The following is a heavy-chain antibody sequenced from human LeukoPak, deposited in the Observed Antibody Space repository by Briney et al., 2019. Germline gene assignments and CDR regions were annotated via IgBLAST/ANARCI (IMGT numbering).Heavy chain of an antibody. V-gene: IGHV5-10-1*01. CDR3: ARQAAAGTDPDY. CDR1: GYRFISHW. J-gene: IGHJ4*02. D-gene: IGHD6-13*01. CDR2: IDPSDSYT. Sequence: GESLRISFKGSGYRFISHWISWVRQMPGKGLEWMGMIDPSDSYTKYSPSFHGHVTISADKSISTAYLQWSSLKASDTAMYYCARQAAAGTDPDYWGQGTLVTVSS.